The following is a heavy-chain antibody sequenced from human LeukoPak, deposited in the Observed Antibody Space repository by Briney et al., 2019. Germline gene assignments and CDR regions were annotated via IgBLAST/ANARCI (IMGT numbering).Heavy chain of an antibody. CDR1: GYTFTGYY. J-gene: IGHJ4*02. V-gene: IGHV1-2*02. CDR2: INPNSGGT. Sequence: ASVKVSCKASGYTFTGYYMHWVRQAPGQGLEWMGWINPNSGGTNYAQKFQGRVTMTRDTSISTAYMELSRLRSDDTAVYYCAREGASGWYPGWYFDYWGQGTLVTVSS. D-gene: IGHD6-19*01. CDR3: AREGASGWYPGWYFDY.